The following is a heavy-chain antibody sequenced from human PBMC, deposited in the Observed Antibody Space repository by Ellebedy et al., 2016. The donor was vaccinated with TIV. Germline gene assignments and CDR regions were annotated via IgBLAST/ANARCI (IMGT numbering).Heavy chain of an antibody. CDR3: ARGYCSGPYCYDGYYYYMDD. V-gene: IGHV3-13*01. CDR2: VGSGFDT. Sequence: GESLKISXAASGFTFSNYDMHWVRQVTGKGLEWVALVGSGFDTYYTDSVKGRFTISRDNAQNSLSLQMNDLRDGDTAVYFCARGYCSGPYCYDGYYYYMDDWGQGTRVTVSS. J-gene: IGHJ4*02. CDR1: GFTFSNYD. D-gene: IGHD2-15*01.